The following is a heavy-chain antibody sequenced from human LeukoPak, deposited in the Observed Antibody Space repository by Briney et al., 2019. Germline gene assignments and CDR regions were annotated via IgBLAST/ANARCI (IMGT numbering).Heavy chain of an antibody. CDR3: ARAARYYGSAHFDY. CDR2: IYYSGST. V-gene: IGHV4-59*01. CDR1: GGSISSYY. D-gene: IGHD3-10*01. J-gene: IGHJ4*02. Sequence: PSGTLSLTCTVSGGSISSYYWSWIRQPPGKGLEWIGYIYYSGSTNYNPSLKSRVTISVDTSKNQFSLKLSSVTAADTAVYYCARAARYYGSAHFDYWGQGTLVTVSS.